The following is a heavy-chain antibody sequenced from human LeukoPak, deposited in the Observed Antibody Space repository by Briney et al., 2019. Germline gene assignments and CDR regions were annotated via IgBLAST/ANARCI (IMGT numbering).Heavy chain of an antibody. Sequence: SVKVSCKASGGTFSSYAISWVRQAPGQGLEWMGRIIPIFGTANYAQKFQGRVTITTDESTSTAYMELSSLRSENTAVYYCARGHDYGGNDHNWFDPWGQGTLVTVSS. CDR3: ARGHDYGGNDHNWFDP. V-gene: IGHV1-69*05. CDR2: IIPIFGTA. J-gene: IGHJ5*02. D-gene: IGHD4-23*01. CDR1: GGTFSSYA.